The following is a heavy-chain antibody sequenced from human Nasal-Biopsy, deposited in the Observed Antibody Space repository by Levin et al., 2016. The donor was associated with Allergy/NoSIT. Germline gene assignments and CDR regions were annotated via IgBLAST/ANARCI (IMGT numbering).Heavy chain of an antibody. CDR3: ARGKIVSAGPAGFYFDY. CDR1: GGTFDNYA. Sequence: SVKVSCKASGGTFDNYAISWVRQAPGQGLEWMGRIIPILDKTNYAQKFQGRITITADKSTSTAYMDVSSLRSGDTAMYFCARGKIVSAGPAGFYFDYWGQGTLVTVSS. D-gene: IGHD2/OR15-2a*01. V-gene: IGHV1-69*04. CDR2: IIPILDKT. J-gene: IGHJ4*02.